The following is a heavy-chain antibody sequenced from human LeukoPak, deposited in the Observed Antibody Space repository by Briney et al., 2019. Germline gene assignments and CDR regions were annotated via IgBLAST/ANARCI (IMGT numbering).Heavy chain of an antibody. Sequence: PGGSLRLSCAASGFTFSSYAMSWVRQASGKGLEWVSAISGSGGSTYYADSVKGRFTISRDNSKNTLYLQMNSLRAEDTAVYYCAKDLRWLSYYFDYWGQGTLVTVSS. J-gene: IGHJ4*02. V-gene: IGHV3-23*01. D-gene: IGHD3-22*01. CDR3: AKDLRWLSYYFDY. CDR2: ISGSGGST. CDR1: GFTFSSYA.